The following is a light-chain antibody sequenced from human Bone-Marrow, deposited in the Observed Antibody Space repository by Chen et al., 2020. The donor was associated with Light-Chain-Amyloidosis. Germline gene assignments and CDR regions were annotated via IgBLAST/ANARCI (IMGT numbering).Light chain of an antibody. CDR3: QVWDRSSDRPV. CDR1: NIGSTS. V-gene: IGLV3-21*02. CDR2: DAS. J-gene: IGLJ3*02. Sequence: SYVLTQPSSVSVAPGQTATIACGGNNIGSTSVHWYQQTPGQAPLLVVYDASDRPSGIPERLSGSNSGNTATLTISRVEAGDEADYCCQVWDRSSDRPVFGGGTKLTVL.